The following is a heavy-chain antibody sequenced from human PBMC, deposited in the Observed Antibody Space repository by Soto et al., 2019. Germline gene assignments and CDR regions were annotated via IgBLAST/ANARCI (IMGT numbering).Heavy chain of an antibody. D-gene: IGHD2-21*02. Sequence: QVQLVQSGPEVKKPGSSVNISCTAPKTTFSDYGLNWVRQAPGQGLEWMGGIIPALGTINYAQKFQGRVTINADKSSNTVYMAVTSLTSEDTAVYYCASGTLFCAGDCYFEHWGLGTVVTVSS. CDR1: KTTFSDYG. CDR2: IIPALGTI. J-gene: IGHJ4*02. CDR3: ASGTLFCAGDCYFEH. V-gene: IGHV1-69*06.